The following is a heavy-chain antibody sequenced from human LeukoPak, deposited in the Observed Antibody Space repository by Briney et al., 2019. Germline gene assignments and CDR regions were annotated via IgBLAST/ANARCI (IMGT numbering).Heavy chain of an antibody. D-gene: IGHD5-18*01. Sequence: PSETLSLTCTVSGGSISSGSYYWSWIRQPAGKGLEWIGRIYTSGSTNYNPSLKRRVTISVDTSKNQFSLKLSSVTAADTAVYYCTRGERGYSYGFFDYWGQGTLVTVSS. CDR1: GGSISSGSYY. CDR2: IYTSGST. CDR3: TRGERGYSYGFFDY. J-gene: IGHJ4*02. V-gene: IGHV4-61*02.